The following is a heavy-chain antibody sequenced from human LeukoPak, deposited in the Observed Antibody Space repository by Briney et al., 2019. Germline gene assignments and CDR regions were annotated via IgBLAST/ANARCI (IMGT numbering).Heavy chain of an antibody. CDR3: ARESNLNYYDSSGYL. J-gene: IGHJ4*02. CDR1: GGSISSGSYY. V-gene: IGHV4-39*07. D-gene: IGHD3-22*01. CDR2: VYYNGST. Sequence: SQTLSLTCTVSGGSISSGSYYWSWIRQPPGKGLEWIGNVYYNGSTYNNPSLKSRLTISIDTSKNQFSLRLSSVTAADTAVYYCARESNLNYYDSSGYLWGQGTLVTVSS.